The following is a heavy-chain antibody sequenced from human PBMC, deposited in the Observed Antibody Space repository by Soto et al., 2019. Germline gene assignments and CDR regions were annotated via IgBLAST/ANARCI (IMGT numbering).Heavy chain of an antibody. D-gene: IGHD1-1*01. CDR1: GGIFSSFS. J-gene: IGHJ5*02. CDR2: IIPMTGTP. Sequence: QVQLVQSGAEVKTPGSSVEVSCKASGGIFSSFSITWVRQVPGHGLEWMGGIIPMTGTPNYAEKFQGRLTLTADASTRTAYLVLSSLKSEDTAVYYCVRGPIFPGATSWLDPWGQGTVVIVSS. CDR3: VRGPIFPGATSWLDP. V-gene: IGHV1-69*01.